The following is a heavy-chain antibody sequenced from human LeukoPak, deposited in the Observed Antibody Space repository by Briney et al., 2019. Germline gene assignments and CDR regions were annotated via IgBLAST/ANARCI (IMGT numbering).Heavy chain of an antibody. CDR2: MNPNSGNT. D-gene: IGHD4-23*01. V-gene: IGHV1-8*01. CDR3: VRDMSTAVTPISYAFDV. CDR1: GYTFTSYD. Sequence: ASVKVSCKASGYTFTSYDINWVRQATGQGLEWMGWMNPNSGNTGYAQKFQGRVTMTRDTSMTIVYMELSSLRSEDTAVYYCVRDMSTAVTPISYAFDVWGQGTMVTVSS. J-gene: IGHJ3*01.